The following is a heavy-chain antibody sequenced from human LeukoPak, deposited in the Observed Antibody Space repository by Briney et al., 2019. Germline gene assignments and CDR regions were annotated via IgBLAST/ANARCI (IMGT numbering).Heavy chain of an antibody. V-gene: IGHV1-2*02. CDR3: ASSNPRGIAAAGTGWFDP. D-gene: IGHD6-13*01. J-gene: IGHJ5*02. Sequence: ATVKVSCKASGYTFTGYYMHWVRQAPGQGLEWMGWINPNSGGTNYAQKFQGRVTMTRDTSISTAYMELSRLRSDDTAVYYCASSNPRGIAAAGTGWFDPWGQGTLVTVSS. CDR2: INPNSGGT. CDR1: GYTFTGYY.